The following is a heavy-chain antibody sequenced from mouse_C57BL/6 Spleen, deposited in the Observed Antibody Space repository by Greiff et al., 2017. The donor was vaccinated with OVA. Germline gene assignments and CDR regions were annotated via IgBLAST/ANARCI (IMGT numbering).Heavy chain of an antibody. D-gene: IGHD1-1*01. CDR3: ARRRATVVAPFAY. Sequence: QVQLKQSGAELVKPGASVKLSCKASGYTFTSYWMQWVKQRPGQGLEWIGEIDPSDSYTNYNQKFKGKATLTVDTSSSTAYMQLSSLTSVDSAVYYCARRRATVVAPFAYWGQGTLVTVSA. J-gene: IGHJ3*01. V-gene: IGHV1-50*01. CDR2: IDPSDSYT. CDR1: GYTFTSYW.